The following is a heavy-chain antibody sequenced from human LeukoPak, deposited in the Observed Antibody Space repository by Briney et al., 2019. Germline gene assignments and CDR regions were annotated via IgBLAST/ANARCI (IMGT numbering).Heavy chain of an antibody. Sequence: GASVKVSCKASGYTFTSYAMNWVRQAPGQGLEWMGWINTNTGNPTYAQGFTGRFVFSLDTSVSTAYLQISSLKAEDTAVYYCAGQWYYYDSSGYYVDAFDIWGQGTMVTVSS. D-gene: IGHD3-22*01. CDR1: GYTFTSYA. CDR3: AGQWYYYDSSGYYVDAFDI. CDR2: INTNTGNP. J-gene: IGHJ3*02. V-gene: IGHV7-4-1*02.